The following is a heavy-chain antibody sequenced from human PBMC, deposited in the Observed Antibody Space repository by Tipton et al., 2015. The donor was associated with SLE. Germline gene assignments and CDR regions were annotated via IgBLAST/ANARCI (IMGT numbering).Heavy chain of an antibody. D-gene: IGHD1-26*01. Sequence: TLSLTCTVSGGSISSGSYYWSWIRQPAGKGLEWIGRIYTSGSTNYNPSPKSRVTISVDTSKNQFSLKLGSVTAADTAVYYCARTLGAIAHTVYDAFDIWGQGKMVTVSS. V-gene: IGHV4-61*02. CDR3: ARTLGAIAHTVYDAFDI. CDR2: IYTSGST. J-gene: IGHJ3*02. CDR1: GGSISSGSYY.